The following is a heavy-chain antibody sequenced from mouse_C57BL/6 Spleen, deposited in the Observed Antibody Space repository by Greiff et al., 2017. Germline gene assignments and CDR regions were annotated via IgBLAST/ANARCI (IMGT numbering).Heavy chain of an antibody. J-gene: IGHJ4*01. Sequence: QVQLKQPGAELVKPGASVKVSCKASGYTFTSYWMHWVKQRPGQGLEWIGRIHPSDSDTNYNQKFKGKATLTVDKSSSTAYMQLSSLTSEDSAVYYCPLLHYDYDEGYWGQGTSVTVSS. CDR1: GYTFTSYW. D-gene: IGHD2-4*01. CDR2: IHPSDSDT. V-gene: IGHV1-74*01. CDR3: PLLHYDYDEGY.